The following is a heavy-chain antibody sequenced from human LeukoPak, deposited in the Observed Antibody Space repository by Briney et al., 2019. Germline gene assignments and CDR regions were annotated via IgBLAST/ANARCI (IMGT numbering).Heavy chain of an antibody. V-gene: IGHV3-13*03. J-gene: IGHJ4*02. CDR1: GFTFSSYD. Sequence: GGSLRLSCAACGFTFSSYDMHWVRQATGKGLEWVSAIGTAGDTYYPGSVKGQFTISRENAKNTLYLQMNSLRAEDTAVYYCATTRFLHWLLTGENDYWGQGILVTVSS. CDR2: IGTAGDT. D-gene: IGHD3-3*01. CDR3: ATTRFLHWLLTGENDY.